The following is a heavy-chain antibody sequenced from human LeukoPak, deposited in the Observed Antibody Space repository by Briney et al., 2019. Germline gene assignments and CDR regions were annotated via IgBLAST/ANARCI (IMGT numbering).Heavy chain of an antibody. CDR3: ARGPYGSGSYSDY. Sequence: GGSLRLSCAASGFTFSSYSMNWVRQAPGKGLEWVSSISSSSYIYYADSVKGRFTISRDNAKNSLYLQMNSLRAEDTAVYYCARGPYGSGSYSDYWGQGTLVTVSS. V-gene: IGHV3-21*01. CDR1: GFTFSSYS. J-gene: IGHJ4*02. CDR2: ISSSSYI. D-gene: IGHD3-10*01.